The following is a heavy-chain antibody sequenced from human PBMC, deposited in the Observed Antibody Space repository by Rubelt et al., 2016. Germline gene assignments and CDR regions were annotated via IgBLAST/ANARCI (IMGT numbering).Heavy chain of an antibody. CDR2: IYYSGST. J-gene: IGHJ4*02. V-gene: IGHV4-39*07. D-gene: IGHD3-22*01. Sequence: QLQLQESGPGLVKPSETLSLTCTVSGGSISSSSYYWGWIRQPPGKGLEWIGSIYYSGSTYYNPSLKGRVTISVDTSKNQFSLKLSSVTAADTAVYYCARDSPDYYDSSGYYDWGQGTLVTVSS. CDR3: ARDSPDYYDSSGYYD. CDR1: GGSISSSSYY.